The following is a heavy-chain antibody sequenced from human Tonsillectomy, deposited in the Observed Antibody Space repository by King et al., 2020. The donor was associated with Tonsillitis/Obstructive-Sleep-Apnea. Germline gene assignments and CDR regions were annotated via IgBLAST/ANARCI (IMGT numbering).Heavy chain of an antibody. CDR2: ITRDAGST. D-gene: IGHD3/OR15-3a*01. Sequence: DVQLVESGGVVVQPGGSLRLSCATSGFTFDDYTMHWVRQAPGKGLEWVSLITRDAGSTFFSDAAKGRFTISRDNSKNSLYVQMNSLRTEDTALYYCAKARRRNLDGWGQGTLVTVS. J-gene: IGHJ4*02. V-gene: IGHV3-43*01. CDR3: AKARRRNLDG. CDR1: GFTFDDYT.